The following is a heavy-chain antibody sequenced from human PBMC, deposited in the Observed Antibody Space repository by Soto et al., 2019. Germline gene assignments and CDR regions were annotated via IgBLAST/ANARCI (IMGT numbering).Heavy chain of an antibody. V-gene: IGHV4-31*03. J-gene: IGHJ4*02. CDR3: ARSHPTYYYDSSAIGY. D-gene: IGHD3-22*01. CDR1: GGSISSGGYY. Sequence: PSETLSLTCTVSGGSISSGGYYWSWIRQHPGKGLEWIGYIYYSGSTYYNPSLKSRVTISVDTSKNQFSLKLSSVTAADTAVYYCARSHPTYYYDSSAIGYWGQGTLVTVSS. CDR2: IYYSGST.